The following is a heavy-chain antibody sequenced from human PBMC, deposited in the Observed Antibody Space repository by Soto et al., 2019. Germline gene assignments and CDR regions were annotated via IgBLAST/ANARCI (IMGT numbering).Heavy chain of an antibody. CDR3: AKESGYYRDGHYYYYYYMDV. CDR1: GGTFSSYT. Sequence: GASVKVSCRASGGTFSSYTISWVRQAPGQGLEWMGRIIPILGIANYAQKFQGRVTITADKSTSTAYMELSSLRSEDTAVYYCAKESGYYRDGHYYYYYYMDVWGKGTTVTVSS. D-gene: IGHD3-3*01. J-gene: IGHJ6*03. V-gene: IGHV1-69*04. CDR2: IIPILGIA.